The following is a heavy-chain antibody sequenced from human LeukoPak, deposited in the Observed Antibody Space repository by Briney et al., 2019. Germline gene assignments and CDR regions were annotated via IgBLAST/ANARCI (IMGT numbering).Heavy chain of an antibody. CDR3: ARALGAFDI. CDR1: GFTFSSYG. V-gene: IGHV3-23*01. D-gene: IGHD3-16*01. J-gene: IGHJ3*02. Sequence: GGSLRLSCAASGFTFSSYGMSWVRQAPGKGLEWVSGIRAGGDNTYYADSVKGWFTISRDNSKNTLYLQMNSLRAEDTAVYYCARALGAFDIWGQGTMVTVSS. CDR2: IRAGGDNT.